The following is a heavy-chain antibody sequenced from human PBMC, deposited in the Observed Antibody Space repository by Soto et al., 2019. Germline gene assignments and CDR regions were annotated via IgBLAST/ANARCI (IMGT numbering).Heavy chain of an antibody. D-gene: IGHD2-2*01. Sequence: EVQLVESGGGLVQPGGSLRLSCAASGFTFSSYDMHWVRQATGKGLEWVSAIGTAGDTYYPGSVKGRFTISRENAKNSLYLQINSLRAGDTAVYYCARGGYCSSTSCWPYYFDYWGQGTLVTVSS. CDR3: ARGGYCSSTSCWPYYFDY. J-gene: IGHJ4*02. V-gene: IGHV3-13*01. CDR2: IGTAGDT. CDR1: GFTFSSYD.